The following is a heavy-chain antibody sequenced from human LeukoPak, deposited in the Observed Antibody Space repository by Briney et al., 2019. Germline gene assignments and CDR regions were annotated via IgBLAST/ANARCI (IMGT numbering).Heavy chain of an antibody. Sequence: SVKVSCKASGGTSSSYAISWVRQAPGQGLEWMGRIIPIFGIANYAQKFQGRVTITADKSTSTAYMEPSSLRSEDTAVYYCAIGNNWNYFDPWGQGTLVTVSS. CDR1: GGTSSSYA. CDR2: IIPIFGIA. D-gene: IGHD1-7*01. J-gene: IGHJ5*02. V-gene: IGHV1-69*04. CDR3: AIGNNWNYFDP.